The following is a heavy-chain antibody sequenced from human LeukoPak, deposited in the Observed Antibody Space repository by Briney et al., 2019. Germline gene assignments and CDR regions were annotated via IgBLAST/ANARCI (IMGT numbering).Heavy chain of an antibody. Sequence: QPGGSLRLSCAASGFTFSSYAMSWVCQAPGKGLEWVSAISGSGGSTYYADSVKGRFTISRDNSKNTLYLQMNSLRAEDTAVYYCAKDCLGVPYYFDYWGQGTLVTVSS. CDR2: ISGSGGST. D-gene: IGHD3-10*01. CDR3: AKDCLGVPYYFDY. J-gene: IGHJ4*02. CDR1: GFTFSSYA. V-gene: IGHV3-23*01.